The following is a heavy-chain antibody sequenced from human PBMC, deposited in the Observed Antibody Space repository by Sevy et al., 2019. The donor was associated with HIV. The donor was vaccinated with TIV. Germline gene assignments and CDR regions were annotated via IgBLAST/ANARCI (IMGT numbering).Heavy chain of an antibody. Sequence: GSLRLSCAASGFTFSDYWMSWVRQAPEKGLEWVANIKQDGSKKYYLDSVKGRFIMSRDNAKNSLYLEMNSLRAEDTAVYYCARLKLHYDPYYFDLWGQGTLVTVSS. D-gene: IGHD3-16*01. CDR1: GFTFSDYW. CDR3: ARLKLHYDPYYFDL. J-gene: IGHJ4*02. CDR2: IKQDGSKK. V-gene: IGHV3-7*01.